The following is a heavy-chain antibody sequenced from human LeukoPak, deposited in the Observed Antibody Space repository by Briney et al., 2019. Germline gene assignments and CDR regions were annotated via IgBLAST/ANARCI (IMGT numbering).Heavy chain of an antibody. V-gene: IGHV3-48*02. D-gene: IGHD1-26*01. Sequence: GGSLRLSCAASGFIFSRDSMNWVRQAPGKGLEWISYISRDSNIIFYAASVKGRFTISRDNSKNTLFLQMKGLRDEDTAVYFCAKWGGSHADFSYYDGMDVWGQGTTVIVSS. CDR2: ISRDSNII. CDR1: GFIFSRDS. CDR3: AKWGGSHADFSYYDGMDV. J-gene: IGHJ6*02.